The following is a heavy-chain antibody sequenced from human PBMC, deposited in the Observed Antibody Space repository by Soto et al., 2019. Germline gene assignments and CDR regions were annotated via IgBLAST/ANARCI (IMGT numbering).Heavy chain of an antibody. CDR2: IDPSDSYT. CDR3: ARRARIASRRRPPLDEFVP. D-gene: IGHD6-6*01. Sequence: PGESLKISCKGSGYSFTSYWISWVRQMPGKGLEWMGRIDPSDSYTNYSPSFQGHVTISADKSISTAYLQWSSLKASDTAMYYCARRARIASRRRPPLDEFVPCGEGTLVTVSS. V-gene: IGHV5-10-1*01. J-gene: IGHJ5*02. CDR1: GYSFTSYW.